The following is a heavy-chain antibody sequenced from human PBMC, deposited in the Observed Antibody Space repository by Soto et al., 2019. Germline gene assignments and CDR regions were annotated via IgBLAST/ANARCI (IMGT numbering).Heavy chain of an antibody. J-gene: IGHJ4*02. V-gene: IGHV1-18*01. D-gene: IGHD2-15*01. CDR2: ISTYNGNT. CDR1: GYTFTNYG. CDR3: ARDLGVVVVTATFDY. Sequence: QVQLVQSGAEVKKPGASVKVSCKASGYTFTNYGISWVRQAPGQGLEWMGWISTYNGNTNYAQKLRDRVTMTTDTSMSTAYMELRSLISDDTAVYYCARDLGVVVVTATFDYWGQGTLVTVSS.